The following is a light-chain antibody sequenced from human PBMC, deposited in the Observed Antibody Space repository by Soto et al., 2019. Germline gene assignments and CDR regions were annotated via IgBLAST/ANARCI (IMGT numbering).Light chain of an antibody. CDR3: QHYNNWPPWT. V-gene: IGKV3-15*01. CDR1: QSVSSN. Sequence: EIVMTQSPATLSVSPGERATLSCRASQSVSSNLAWYQQKPGQAPRLLIYGASTRATGIPARFSGSGSGTEFTLTISSLQSEDFAVYYCQHYNNWPPWTFGQRTKVDIK. J-gene: IGKJ1*01. CDR2: GAS.